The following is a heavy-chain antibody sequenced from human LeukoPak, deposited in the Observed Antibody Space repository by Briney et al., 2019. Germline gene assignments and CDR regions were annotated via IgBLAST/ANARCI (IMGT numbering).Heavy chain of an antibody. D-gene: IGHD3-22*01. CDR1: GFSFGDYA. CDR2: MRSNSYFGTK. Sequence: NPGGSLRLSCSVSGFSFGDYALNWVRQAPGKGLEWVGFMRSNSYFGTKEYAASVKGRFTISRDDSKNIAYLQMNNLMTEDTAMYYCTRDYYDSSGAFNIWGQGTMVTVSS. CDR3: TRDYYDSSGAFNI. J-gene: IGHJ3*02. V-gene: IGHV3-49*04.